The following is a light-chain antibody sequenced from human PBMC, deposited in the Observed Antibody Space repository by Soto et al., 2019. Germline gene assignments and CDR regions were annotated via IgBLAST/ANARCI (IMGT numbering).Light chain of an antibody. Sequence: QSALTQPASVSGSPGQSITISCTGTSSDVDVYTSVSWYQQHPGKAPKLMIYDVSTRPSGVSDRFSGSKSGNTASLTISGLQAEDEADYYCSSYTSSSTLLVFGGGTKLTVL. CDR3: SSYTSSSTLLV. J-gene: IGLJ2*01. V-gene: IGLV2-14*03. CDR1: SSDVDVYTS. CDR2: DVS.